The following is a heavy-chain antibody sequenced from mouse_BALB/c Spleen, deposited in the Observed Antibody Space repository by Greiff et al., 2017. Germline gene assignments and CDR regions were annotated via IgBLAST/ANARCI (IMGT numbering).Heavy chain of an antibody. CDR2: ISSGSSTI. CDR3: AREGLLPFAY. CDR1: GFTFSSFG. V-gene: IGHV5-17*02. J-gene: IGHJ3*01. Sequence: EVQLVESGGGLVQPGGSRKLSCAASGFTFSSFGMHWVRQAPEKGLEWVAYISSGSSTIYYADTVKGRFTISRDNPKNTLFLQMTSLRSEDTAMYYCAREGLLPFAYWGQGTLVTVSA. D-gene: IGHD1-1*01.